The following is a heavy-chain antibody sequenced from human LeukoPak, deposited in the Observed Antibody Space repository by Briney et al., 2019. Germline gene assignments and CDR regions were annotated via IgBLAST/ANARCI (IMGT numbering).Heavy chain of an antibody. V-gene: IGHV1-69-2*01. CDR1: GYTFTDYY. Sequence: ASVKISCKXSGYTFTDYYMHWVQQAPGKGLEWMGLVDPEDGETIYAEKFQGRVTITADASTDTAYMELSSLRSEDTAVYYCATVGPLVGATVLGYWGQGTLVTVSS. D-gene: IGHD1-26*01. CDR3: ATVGPLVGATVLGY. J-gene: IGHJ4*02. CDR2: VDPEDGET.